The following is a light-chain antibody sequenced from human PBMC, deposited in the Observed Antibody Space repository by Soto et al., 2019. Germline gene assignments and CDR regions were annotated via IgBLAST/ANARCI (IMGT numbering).Light chain of an antibody. Sequence: NFMLTQPHSVSESPGKTVTISCTRSSGNIVSNYVQWYQQRPGSSPTTVIYEDDDRPSGVPDRFSASIDTSSNSASLTISGLKTEDEADYYCQSYDADILIFGGGTTLT. J-gene: IGLJ2*01. V-gene: IGLV6-57*01. CDR3: QSYDADILI. CDR2: EDD. CDR1: SGNIVSNY.